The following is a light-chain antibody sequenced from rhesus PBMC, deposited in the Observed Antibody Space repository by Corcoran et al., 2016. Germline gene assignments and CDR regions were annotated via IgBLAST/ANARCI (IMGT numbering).Light chain of an antibody. J-gene: IGKJ2*01. V-gene: IGKV1-94*01. CDR1: QGIKRE. CDR3: QQDYNIPYS. CDR2: AAS. Sequence: DIQMTQSPSSLSASVGDRVTVTCRASQGIKRELNWYQQKPGKALTLLIYAASSLQTGVSSRFRGSGSGTDFTLTLISLLPEDVATYYCQQDYNIPYSFGQGTKVEIK.